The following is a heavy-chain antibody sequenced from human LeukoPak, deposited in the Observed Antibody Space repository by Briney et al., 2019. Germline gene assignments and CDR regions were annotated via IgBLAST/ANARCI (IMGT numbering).Heavy chain of an antibody. CDR1: GGSISGYY. J-gene: IGHJ4*02. V-gene: IGHV4-59*01. CDR2: IHYSGTT. CDR3: ARQSGYSSGNYYFDY. Sequence: SETLSLTCTVSGGSISGYYWSWIRQPPGKGLEWIGYIHYSGTTHYNPSLKSRVTISVDTSKNQFSLKLSSVTAADTAVYYCARQSGYSSGNYYFDYWGPRTLVTVSS. D-gene: IGHD5-18*01.